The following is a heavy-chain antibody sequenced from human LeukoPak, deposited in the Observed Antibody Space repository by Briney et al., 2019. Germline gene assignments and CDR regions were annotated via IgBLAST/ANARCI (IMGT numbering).Heavy chain of an antibody. CDR1: GFIVSSYG. Sequence: GGSLRLSCAASGFIVSSYGMHWVRQAPGKGLEWVSVISYDGSNKYYADSVKGRFTISRDNSKNTLYLQMNSLRAEDKAVYYCAKWEQQLASFDYWGQGTLVTVSS. CDR2: ISYDGSNK. V-gene: IGHV3-30*18. D-gene: IGHD6-13*01. CDR3: AKWEQQLASFDY. J-gene: IGHJ4*02.